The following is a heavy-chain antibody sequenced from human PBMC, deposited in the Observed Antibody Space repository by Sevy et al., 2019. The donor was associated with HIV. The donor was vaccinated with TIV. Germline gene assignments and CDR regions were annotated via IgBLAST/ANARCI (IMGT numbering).Heavy chain of an antibody. CDR1: GYTFTSYG. V-gene: IGHV1-18*01. D-gene: IGHD6-19*01. J-gene: IGHJ4*02. CDR3: ARTLTGWLVPFYFDY. CDR2: ISAYNGNT. Sequence: ASVKVSCKASGYTFTSYGISWVRQAPGQGLEWMGWISAYNGNTNYAQKLQGRVTMTTDTSTSTAYMELRSLRSDDTAVHYCARTLTGWLVPFYFDYWGQGTLVTVSS.